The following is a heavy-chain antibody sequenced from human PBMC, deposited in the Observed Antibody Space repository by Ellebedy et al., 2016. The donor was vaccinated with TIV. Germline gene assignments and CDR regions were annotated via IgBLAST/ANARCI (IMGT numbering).Heavy chain of an antibody. D-gene: IGHD4-11*01. CDR1: GDSISNYY. CDR2: IYYSGST. Sequence: GSLRLSCTVSGDSISNYYWSWIRQPPGKGLEWIGYIYYSGSTNYNPSLKSRVTISVDTSKNQFSLKLSSVTAADTAVYYCARVTAIDHFDYWGQGTLVTVSS. J-gene: IGHJ4*02. CDR3: ARVTAIDHFDY. V-gene: IGHV4-59*08.